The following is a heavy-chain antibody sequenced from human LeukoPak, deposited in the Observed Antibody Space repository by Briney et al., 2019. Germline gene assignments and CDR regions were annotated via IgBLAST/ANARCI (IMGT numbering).Heavy chain of an antibody. Sequence: SETLSLTCXXSGGSISGHYWTWVRQPPGEGLEWIGQIHYSGKADYNPSLRSRITISVDTSKNQMSLKVTSVTAADTAVYYCARFGVDYDMDVWGQGTTVTVS. CDR1: GGSISGHY. CDR3: ARFGVDYDMDV. J-gene: IGHJ6*02. V-gene: IGHV4-59*11. CDR2: IHYSGKA. D-gene: IGHD3-16*01.